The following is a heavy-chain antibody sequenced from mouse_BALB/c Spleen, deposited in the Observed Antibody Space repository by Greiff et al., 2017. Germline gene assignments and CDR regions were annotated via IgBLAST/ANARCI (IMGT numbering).Heavy chain of an antibody. V-gene: IGHV5-4*02. Sequence: EVQLVESGGGLVKPGGSLKLSCAASGFTFSDYYMYWVRQTPEKRLEWVATISDGGSYTYYPDSVKGRFTISRDNAKNNLYLQMSSLKSEDTAMYYCARGSHAMDDWGQGTSVTVSS. CDR3: ARGSHAMDD. CDR2: ISDGGSYT. CDR1: GFTFSDYY. J-gene: IGHJ4*01. D-gene: IGHD1-1*01.